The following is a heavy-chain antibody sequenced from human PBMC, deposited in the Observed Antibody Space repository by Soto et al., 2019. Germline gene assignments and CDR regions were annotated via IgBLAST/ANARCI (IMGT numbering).Heavy chain of an antibody. D-gene: IGHD4-17*01. CDR3: ARDYGDYQFDY. CDR2: IYYRGTT. Sequence: SETLSLTCTVSGGSISSSSYYWGWIRQPPGKGLEWIGNIYYRGTTYYNPSLKSRVTISVDTSKNQFSLKLASVTAADTAVYYCARDYGDYQFDYWGQGTLVTVSS. CDR1: GGSISSSSYY. J-gene: IGHJ4*02. V-gene: IGHV4-39*02.